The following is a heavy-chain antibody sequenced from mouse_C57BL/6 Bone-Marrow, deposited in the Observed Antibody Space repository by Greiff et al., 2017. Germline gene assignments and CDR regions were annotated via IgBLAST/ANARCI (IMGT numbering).Heavy chain of an antibody. CDR2: ILPGSGST. V-gene: IGHV1-9*01. D-gene: IGHD2-3*01. CDR3: ASSDGYYPDWFAY. CDR1: GYTFTGYW. Sequence: VQLQQSGAELMKPGASVKLSCKATGYTFTGYWIEWVKQRPGHGLEWIGEILPGSGSTNYNAKFKGKATFTADTSSNTAYMQLSSLTTEDSAIYYCASSDGYYPDWFAYWGQGTLVTVAA. J-gene: IGHJ3*01.